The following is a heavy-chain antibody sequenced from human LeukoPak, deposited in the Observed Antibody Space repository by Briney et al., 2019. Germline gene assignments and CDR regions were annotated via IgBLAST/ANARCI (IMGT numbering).Heavy chain of an antibody. Sequence: PGGSLRLSCAASGFTFSSYSMNWVRPAPGKGLEWVSYITRSSSNIYYADSVKGRFTISRDNAKKSLYLQMNSLRDEDTAVYYCARGFAMVRGVSDYWGQGTLVTVSS. V-gene: IGHV3-48*02. CDR1: GFTFSSYS. D-gene: IGHD3-10*01. J-gene: IGHJ4*02. CDR2: ITRSSSNI. CDR3: ARGFAMVRGVSDY.